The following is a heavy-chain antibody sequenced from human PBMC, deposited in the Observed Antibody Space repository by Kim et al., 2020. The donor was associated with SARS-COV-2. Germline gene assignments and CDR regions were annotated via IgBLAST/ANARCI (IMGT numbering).Heavy chain of an antibody. CDR2: IKSKTDGGTT. J-gene: IGHJ6*02. CDR1: GFTFSNAW. Sequence: GGSLRLSCAASGFTFSNAWMSWVRQAPGKGLEWVGRIKSKTDGGTTDYAAPVKGRFTISRDDSKNTLYLQMNSLKTEDTAVYYCTTIGELFVFFSHFGMDVWGQGTTVTVSS. V-gene: IGHV3-15*01. CDR3: TTIGELFVFFSHFGMDV. D-gene: IGHD3-10*01.